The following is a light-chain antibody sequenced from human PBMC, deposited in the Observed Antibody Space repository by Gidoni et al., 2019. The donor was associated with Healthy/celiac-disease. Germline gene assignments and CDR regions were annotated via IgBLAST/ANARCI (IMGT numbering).Light chain of an antibody. CDR3: QVWDSSSDHHYV. V-gene: IGLV3-21*03. CDR1: NIGSKS. CDR2: DDS. Sequence: SYVLTPPPSLSVAPGKTARITCGGNNIGSKSVHWYQQKPGQAPVLVVYDDSDRPSGIPERFSGSNSGNTATLTISRVEAGDEADYYCQVWDSSSDHHYVFGTGTKVTVL. J-gene: IGLJ1*01.